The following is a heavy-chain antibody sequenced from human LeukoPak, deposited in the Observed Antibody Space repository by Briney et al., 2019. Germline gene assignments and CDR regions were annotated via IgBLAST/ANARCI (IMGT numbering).Heavy chain of an antibody. CDR1: GLTFSTAW. CDR2: LKSKNDGGTA. Sequence: GGSLRLSWAASGLTFSTAWMRWVRQAPGRGLEWVGRLKSKNDGGTADYAAPAKGRFTISRDDSKNMLYLQMNSLKTDDTAVYYCTTDWSSSSHWGQGTLVTVSS. J-gene: IGHJ4*02. CDR3: TTDWSSSSH. V-gene: IGHV3-15*01. D-gene: IGHD6-13*01.